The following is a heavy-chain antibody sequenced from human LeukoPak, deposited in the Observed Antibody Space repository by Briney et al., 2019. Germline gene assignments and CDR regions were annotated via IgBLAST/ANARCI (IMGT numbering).Heavy chain of an antibody. CDR1: GFTFSSYG. Sequence: GGSLRLSCAASGFTFSSYGMHWVRQAPGKGLEWVAFIRYDGSIKYYADSVKGRFTISRDNSKNTLYLQMNSLRAEDTAVYYCAKTEDYGDYALFDYWGQGTLVTVSS. CDR2: IRYDGSIK. V-gene: IGHV3-30*02. J-gene: IGHJ4*02. D-gene: IGHD4-17*01. CDR3: AKTEDYGDYALFDY.